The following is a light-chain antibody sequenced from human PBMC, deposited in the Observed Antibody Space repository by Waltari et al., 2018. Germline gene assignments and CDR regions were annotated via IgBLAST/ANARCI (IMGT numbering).Light chain of an antibody. CDR1: QDIYSR. J-gene: IGKJ4*01. V-gene: IGKV1-12*01. CDR2: VAS. Sequence: DIQMTQSPSFVSASVGDRVTITCRASQDIYSRLAWYQQKPGGAPQLLIYVASTLQSGVPSRFRGSGSGTEFTLTITSLQPYDFATYFCQQTDSFPLTFGGGTKVEIK. CDR3: QQTDSFPLT.